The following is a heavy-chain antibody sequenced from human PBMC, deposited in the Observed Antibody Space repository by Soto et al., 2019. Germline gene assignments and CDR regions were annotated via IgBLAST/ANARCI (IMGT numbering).Heavy chain of an antibody. V-gene: IGHV3-53*01. CDR1: GFTVSSNY. CDR2: IGSGGNT. CDR3: ARVNPPYP. Sequence: EVQLVESGGGLIQPGGSLRLSCAASGFTVSSNYMSWVRQAPGKGLEWVSVIGSGGNTYCVDSVKGRFTISRDNSKNTLYLQMNSLRAEDTAVYYCARVNPPYPWGQGTLVTVSS. J-gene: IGHJ5*02.